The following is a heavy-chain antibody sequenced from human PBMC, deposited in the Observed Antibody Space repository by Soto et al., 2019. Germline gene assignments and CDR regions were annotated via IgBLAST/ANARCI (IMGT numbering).Heavy chain of an antibody. CDR3: ARDRGGSGSYDFDY. Sequence: QVQLVESGGGVVQPGRSLRLSCAASGFTFSSYGMHWVRQAPGKGLEWVAVIWNDGSNKYYADSVKGRFTISSDNSKNTLYLQMNSLRAEDTAVYYCARDRGGSGSYDFDYWGQGTLVTVSS. D-gene: IGHD1-26*01. V-gene: IGHV3-33*01. CDR2: IWNDGSNK. CDR1: GFTFSSYG. J-gene: IGHJ4*02.